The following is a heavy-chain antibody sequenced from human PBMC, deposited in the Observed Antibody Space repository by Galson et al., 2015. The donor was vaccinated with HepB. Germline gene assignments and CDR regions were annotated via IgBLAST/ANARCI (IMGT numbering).Heavy chain of an antibody. CDR3: ARDLWYCSGGSCYRLYFQH. D-gene: IGHD2-15*01. Sequence: SVKVSCKASGYTFTSYAMHWVRQAPGQRLEWMGWINAGNGNTKYSQKFQGRDTITRDTSASTAYMELSSLRSEDTAVYYCARDLWYCSGGSCYRLYFQHWGQGTLVTVSS. V-gene: IGHV1-3*01. CDR2: INAGNGNT. J-gene: IGHJ1*01. CDR1: GYTFTSYA.